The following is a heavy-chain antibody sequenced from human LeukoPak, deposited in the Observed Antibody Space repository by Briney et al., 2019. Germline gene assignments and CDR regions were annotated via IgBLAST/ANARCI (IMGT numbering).Heavy chain of an antibody. CDR1: GFTFSSYW. CDR2: IKQDGSEK. V-gene: IGHV3-7*01. D-gene: IGHD3-3*01. Sequence: GGSLRLSCAASGFTFSSYWMSWVRQAPGKGLEWVANIKQDGSEKYYVDSVKGRLTISRDNAKNSLYLQMNSLRAEDTAVYYCARDFVEGIFGVVITYYYYMDVWGKGTTVTVSS. CDR3: ARDFVEGIFGVVITYYYYMDV. J-gene: IGHJ6*03.